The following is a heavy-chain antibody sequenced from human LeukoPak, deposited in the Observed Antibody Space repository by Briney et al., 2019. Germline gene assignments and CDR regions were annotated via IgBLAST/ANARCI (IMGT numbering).Heavy chain of an antibody. D-gene: IGHD6-6*01. J-gene: IGHJ4*02. CDR1: GGSISSYY. CDR2: IYHSGST. V-gene: IGHV4-59*01. Sequence: KPSETLSLTCTVSGGSISSYYWSWIRQPPGKGLEWIGYIYHSGSTNYNPSLKSRVTISVDTSENQFSLKLSSVTAADTAVYYCARDSYSSSSGGIDYWGQGTLVTVSS. CDR3: ARDSYSSSSGGIDY.